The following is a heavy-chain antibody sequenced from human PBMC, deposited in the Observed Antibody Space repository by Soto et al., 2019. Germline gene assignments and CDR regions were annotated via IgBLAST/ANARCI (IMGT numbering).Heavy chain of an antibody. J-gene: IGHJ4*02. V-gene: IGHV3-64D*06. D-gene: IGHD3-3*01. CDR1: LFGVSESA. Sequence: PRVSRRLSCSSSLFGVSESAMHSVCQAPGKKLEYVSAISTNGRSTYYADSVKGRFTISRDNSKNTVHLQMSSLRTEDTAVYYCLRDIFGVVIFDSWGQGTPVTVSS. CDR3: LRDIFGVVIFDS. CDR2: ISTNGRST.